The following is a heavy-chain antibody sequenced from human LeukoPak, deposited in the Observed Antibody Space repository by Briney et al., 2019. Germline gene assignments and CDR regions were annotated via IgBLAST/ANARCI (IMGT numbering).Heavy chain of an antibody. Sequence: PSETLSLTCTVSGDSISSGSYYWSWIRQPAGKGLEWIGRIYTSGSTKYNPSLTSRVTISVDVSKNQFSLKLSSVTAADTAVYYCARVSLDGDYPDYWGQGTLVTVSS. D-gene: IGHD3/OR15-3a*01. J-gene: IGHJ4*02. CDR2: IYTSGST. CDR1: GDSISSGSYY. CDR3: ARVSLDGDYPDY. V-gene: IGHV4-61*02.